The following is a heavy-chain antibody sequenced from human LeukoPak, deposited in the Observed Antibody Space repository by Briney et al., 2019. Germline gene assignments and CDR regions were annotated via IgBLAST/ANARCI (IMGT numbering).Heavy chain of an antibody. J-gene: IGHJ6*02. CDR3: ARDDNYYDSSSYYPYYYYYGMDV. Sequence: PGASVKVSCKASGYTFTGYYMHWVRQAPGQGLEWMGWINPNSGGTNYAQKFQGRVTMTRDTSISTAYMELSRLRSDDTAVYYCARDDNYYDSSSYYPYYYYYGMDVWGQGTTVTVSS. D-gene: IGHD3-22*01. V-gene: IGHV1-2*02. CDR2: INPNSGGT. CDR1: GYTFTGYY.